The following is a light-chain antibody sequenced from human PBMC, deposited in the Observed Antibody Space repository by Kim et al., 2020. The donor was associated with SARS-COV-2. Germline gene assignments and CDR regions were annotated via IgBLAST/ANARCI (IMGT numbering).Light chain of an antibody. Sequence: ITITCTGSRSDVGGCNYVSWYQQQPGTAPKVMIYDVRNRPSGVSERFSGSKSGNTASLAISGLKAEDEADYYCRSYTSSSSNYVFGTGTKVTVL. CDR1: RSDVGGCNY. CDR3: RSYTSSSSNYV. J-gene: IGLJ1*01. V-gene: IGLV2-14*04. CDR2: DVR.